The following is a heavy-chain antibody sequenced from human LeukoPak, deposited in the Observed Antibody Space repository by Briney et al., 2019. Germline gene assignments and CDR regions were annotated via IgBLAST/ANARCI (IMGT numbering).Heavy chain of an antibody. CDR3: AKGPRAYYYGSGTYSKESYLDY. D-gene: IGHD3-10*01. V-gene: IGHV3-30*02. J-gene: IGHJ4*02. CDR2: IRYDGSNK. CDR1: GYTFTSYG. Sequence: SCKASGYTFTSYGMHWVRQSPGKGLEWVACIRYDGSNKKYADSVKGRFTISRDNSKNTLYLQMNSLRAEDTAVYYCAKGPRAYYYGSGTYSKESYLDYWGQGTLVTVSS.